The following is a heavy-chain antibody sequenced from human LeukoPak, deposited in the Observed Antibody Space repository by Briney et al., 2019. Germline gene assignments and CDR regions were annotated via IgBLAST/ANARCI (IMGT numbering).Heavy chain of an antibody. V-gene: IGHV4-59*01. D-gene: IGHD6-19*01. CDR2: MYNRGST. J-gene: IGHJ4*02. CDR3: ARAEKAVTGTLDY. CDR1: GDSISNYY. Sequence: SETLSLTCTVPGDSISNYYWSWIRQSPGEKLEWIGYMYNRGSTIYNPSLKSRVTISTDTSKNQFSLRLTSVTAADTAVYYCARAEKAVTGTLDYWGQGTLITVSS.